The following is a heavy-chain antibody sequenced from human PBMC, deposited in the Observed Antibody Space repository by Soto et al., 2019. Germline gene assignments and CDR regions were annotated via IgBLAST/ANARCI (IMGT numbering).Heavy chain of an antibody. CDR3: ARGAYCGGDCYSIFDY. Sequence: QVQLQESGPGLVKPSETLSLTCTVSGGSISSYYWSWIRQPPGEGLEWIGYIYYSGSTNYNPSLKSRVTISVDTSKNQFSLKLSSVTAADTAVYYCARGAYCGGDCYSIFDYWGQGTLVTVSS. D-gene: IGHD2-21*02. CDR1: GGSISSYY. J-gene: IGHJ4*02. V-gene: IGHV4-59*01. CDR2: IYYSGST.